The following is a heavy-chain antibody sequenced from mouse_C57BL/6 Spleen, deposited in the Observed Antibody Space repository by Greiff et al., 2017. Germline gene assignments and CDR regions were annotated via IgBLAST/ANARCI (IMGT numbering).Heavy chain of an antibody. D-gene: IGHD2-3*01. CDR3: ASEGYYDGYYAMDY. CDR2: ISYDGSN. CDR1: GYSITSGYY. V-gene: IGHV3-6*01. Sequence: EVKLQESGPGLVKPSQSLSLTCSVTGYSITSGYYWNWIRQFPGNKLEWMGYISYDGSNNYNPSLKNRISITRDTSKNQFFLKLNSVTTEDTATYYCASEGYYDGYYAMDYWGQGTSVTVSS. J-gene: IGHJ4*01.